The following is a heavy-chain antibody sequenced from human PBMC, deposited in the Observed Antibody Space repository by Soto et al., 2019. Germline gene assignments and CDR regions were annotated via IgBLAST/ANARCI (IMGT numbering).Heavy chain of an antibody. CDR2: IDPSDSYT. Sequence: GESLKISCKGSGYSFTSYWISWVRQMPGKGLEWMGRIDPSDSYTNYSPSFQGHVTISADKSISTAYLQWSSLKASDTAMYYCASHARITIFGVADYGMDVWGQGTTVTVSS. CDR3: ASHARITIFGVADYGMDV. CDR1: GYSFTSYW. J-gene: IGHJ6*02. V-gene: IGHV5-10-1*01. D-gene: IGHD3-3*01.